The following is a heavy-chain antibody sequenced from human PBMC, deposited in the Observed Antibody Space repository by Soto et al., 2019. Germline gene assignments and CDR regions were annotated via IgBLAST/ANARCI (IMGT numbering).Heavy chain of an antibody. CDR3: ARAQRVEPAAMFRRRGVSRLDY. J-gene: IGHJ4*02. CDR2: INHRGST. D-gene: IGHD2-2*01. Sequence: QVQLQPWGAGLLKPSETLSLTCAVYGGSFSGYYWTWIRQPPGKGLAWLGEINHRGSTNYGPSLKSRVTTSVDTSKNQVSMNLRSGTAADTAVYYCARAQRVEPAAMFRRRGVSRLDYWGQGTLVTVSS. V-gene: IGHV4-34*01. CDR1: GGSFSGYY.